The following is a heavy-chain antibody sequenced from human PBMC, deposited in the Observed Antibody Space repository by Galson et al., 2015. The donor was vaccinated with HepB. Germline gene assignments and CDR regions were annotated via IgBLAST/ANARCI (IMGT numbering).Heavy chain of an antibody. V-gene: IGHV4-39*07. CDR2: IYYSGST. CDR1: GGSISSSSYY. D-gene: IGHD6-19*01. J-gene: IGHJ6*02. Sequence: LSLTCTVSGGSISSSSYYWGWIRQPPGKGLEWIGSIYYSGSTYYNPSLKSRVTISVDTSKNQFSLKLSSVTAADTAVYYCARDHGYSSGWYLGVDPTYYYYYGMDVWGQGTTVTVSS. CDR3: ARDHGYSSGWYLGVDPTYYYYYGMDV.